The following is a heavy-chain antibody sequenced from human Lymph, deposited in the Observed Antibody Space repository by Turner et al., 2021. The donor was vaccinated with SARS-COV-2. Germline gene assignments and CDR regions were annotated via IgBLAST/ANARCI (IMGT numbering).Heavy chain of an antibody. CDR1: GFTFSSYA. V-gene: IGHV3-30-3*01. Sequence: QVQLVESGGGVVQPGRSLRPSWAASGFTFSSYAMYWVRQAPGKGLEWVAVISYDGSNKYYADSVKGRFTISRDNSKNTLYLQMNSLRAEDTAVYYCARGDYYGSGSYPGKTFDCWGQGTLVTVSS. CDR3: ARGDYYGSGSYPGKTFDC. D-gene: IGHD3-10*01. J-gene: IGHJ4*02. CDR2: ISYDGSNK.